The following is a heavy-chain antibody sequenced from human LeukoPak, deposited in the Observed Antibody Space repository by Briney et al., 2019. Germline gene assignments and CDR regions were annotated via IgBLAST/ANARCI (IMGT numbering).Heavy chain of an antibody. CDR1: GGSISSSSYY. Sequence: PSETLSLTCTVSGGSISSSSYYWGWIRQPPGKGLEWIGSIYYSGSTYYNPSLKSRVTISVDTSKNQFSLKLSSVTAADTAVYYCARRGIHCSSTSCYFTRWGQGTLVTVSS. D-gene: IGHD2-2*01. CDR2: IYYSGST. CDR3: ARRGIHCSSTSCYFTR. V-gene: IGHV4-39*01. J-gene: IGHJ4*02.